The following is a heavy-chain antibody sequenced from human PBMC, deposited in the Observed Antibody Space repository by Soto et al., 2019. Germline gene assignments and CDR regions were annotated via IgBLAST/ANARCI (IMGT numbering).Heavy chain of an antibody. Sequence: EVQLLESGGALVQPGASLRLSCAGSGFKFSSSAMSWVRQAPGKGLEWVAAISGAATKTKYSDSVKGRFTISRDNSKDTIYLHMSSLSANDTAVYYCAQGRGDARPKLYYFYGMDVWGQGTTVTVSS. CDR2: ISGAATKT. V-gene: IGHV3-23*01. CDR3: AQGRGDARPKLYYFYGMDV. J-gene: IGHJ6*02. CDR1: GFKFSSSA. D-gene: IGHD3-10*01.